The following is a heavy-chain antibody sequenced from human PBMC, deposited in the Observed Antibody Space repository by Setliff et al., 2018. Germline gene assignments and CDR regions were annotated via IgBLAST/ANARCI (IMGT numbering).Heavy chain of an antibody. Sequence: SVKVSCKASGGTFSSYAISRVRQAPGQGLEWMGGIIPILGIANYAEKFKGRVTITADKSTSTAYVELSSLRSEDTAVYYCASGYYDSSGYLPFDYWGQGTLVTVSS. CDR2: IIPILGIA. CDR3: ASGYYDSSGYLPFDY. J-gene: IGHJ4*02. CDR1: GGTFSSYA. V-gene: IGHV1-69*10. D-gene: IGHD3-22*01.